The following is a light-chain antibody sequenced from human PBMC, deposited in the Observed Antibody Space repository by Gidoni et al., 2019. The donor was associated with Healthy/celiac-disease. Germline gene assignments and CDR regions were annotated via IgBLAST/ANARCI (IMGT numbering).Light chain of an antibody. CDR1: SSDVGGYNY. Sequence: QSALTQPASVSGSPGQPITTSSTETSSDVGGYNYVSWYQQHPGKAPKLMIYEVSNRPSGVSNRFSGSKSGNTASLTISGLQAEDEADYYCSSYTSSSPYVFGTGTKVTVL. CDR3: SSYTSSSPYV. CDR2: EVS. V-gene: IGLV2-14*01. J-gene: IGLJ1*01.